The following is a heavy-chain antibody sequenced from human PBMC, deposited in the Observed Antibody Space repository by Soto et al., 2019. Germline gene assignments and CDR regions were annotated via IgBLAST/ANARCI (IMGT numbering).Heavy chain of an antibody. CDR3: ARHERDGYNYFFY. Sequence: SETLSLTCTVSGGSISSSSYYWGWIRQPPGKGLEWIGSIYYSGSTYYNPSLKSRVTISVDTSKNQFSLKLSSVTAADTAVYYCARHERDGYNYFFYWGQGTLVTVSS. J-gene: IGHJ4*02. CDR2: IYYSGST. D-gene: IGHD5-12*01. CDR1: GGSISSSSYY. V-gene: IGHV4-39*01.